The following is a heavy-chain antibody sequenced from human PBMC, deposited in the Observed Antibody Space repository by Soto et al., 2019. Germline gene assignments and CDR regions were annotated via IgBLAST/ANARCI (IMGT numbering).Heavy chain of an antibody. CDR2: ISAYNGTT. J-gene: IGHJ4*02. CDR3: ARASGGGVGTTSY. V-gene: IGHV1-18*01. D-gene: IGHD1-26*01. CDR1: GYTFNNYG. Sequence: QVRLVQSGAEVKKPGASAKVSCKASGYTFNNYGISWMRQVPGQGLEWMGWISAYNGTTNYAQKFQGRVIMTTDASTNTAHMELRNLKSDDTAVYYCARASGGGVGTTSYWGQGTLVTVSS.